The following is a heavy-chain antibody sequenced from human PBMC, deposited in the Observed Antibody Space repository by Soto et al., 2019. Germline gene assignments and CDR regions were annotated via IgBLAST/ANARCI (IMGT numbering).Heavy chain of an antibody. CDR2: IFPGDSET. V-gene: IGHV5-51*01. D-gene: IGHD1-7*01. CDR1: GYNFAAYW. Sequence: EVQLVQAGAEGKKPGESLKISCKTSGYNFAAYWIGWVRQVPGKGLEWMGIIFPGDSETRYSPSFQGQVTISVDTSISTAYLQWYSLKASDIGIYYCARHGTHLELLAHFDYWGQGILVAVSS. CDR3: ARHGTHLELLAHFDY. J-gene: IGHJ4*02.